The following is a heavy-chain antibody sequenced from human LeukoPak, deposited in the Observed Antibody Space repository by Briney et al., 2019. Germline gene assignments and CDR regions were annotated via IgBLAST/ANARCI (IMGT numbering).Heavy chain of an antibody. CDR3: ARGALLWFGELLYPGWFDP. CDR1: GGSFSGYY. J-gene: IGHJ5*02. V-gene: IGHV4-34*01. Sequence: SETLSLTCAVYGGSFSGYYWSWIRQPPGKGLEWIGEINHSGSTNYNPSLKSRVTISVDTSKNQFSLKLSSVTAADTAVYYCARGALLWFGELLYPGWFDPWGREPWSPSPQ. D-gene: IGHD3-10*01. CDR2: INHSGST.